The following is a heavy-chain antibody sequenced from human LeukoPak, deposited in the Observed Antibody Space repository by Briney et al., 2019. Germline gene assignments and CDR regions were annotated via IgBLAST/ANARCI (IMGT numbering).Heavy chain of an antibody. CDR2: INPNNGGT. J-gene: IGHJ4*02. V-gene: IGHV1-2*02. D-gene: IGHD1/OR15-1a*01. CDR3: ARGTTH. CDR1: GYTFTDYY. Sequence: ASVKVSCKASGYTFTDYYIHWVRQAPGQGLEWMGWINPNNGGTNYAQKFQGRVTMTRDTSINTAYMELSSLRSDDTAVFYCARGTTHWGQGTLITVSS.